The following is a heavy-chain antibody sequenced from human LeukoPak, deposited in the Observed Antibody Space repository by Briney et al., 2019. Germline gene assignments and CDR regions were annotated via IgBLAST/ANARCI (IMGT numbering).Heavy chain of an antibody. D-gene: IGHD6-19*01. V-gene: IGHV3-74*01. J-gene: IGHJ4*02. CDR2: INSDGSST. CDR1: GFTFSSYW. CDR3: AREGYSSGWYYFDY. Sequence: GGSLRLSCAASGFTFSSYWMHWVRQAPGKGLVWVSRINSDGSSTSYADSVKGRFTISRDNAKNTLYLQMNSLRAEDTAVYYCAREGYSSGWYYFDYWGQGTLVTVSS.